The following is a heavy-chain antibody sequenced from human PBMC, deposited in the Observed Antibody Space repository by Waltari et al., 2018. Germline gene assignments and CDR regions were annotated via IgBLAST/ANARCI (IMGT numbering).Heavy chain of an antibody. V-gene: IGHV3-15*01. CDR1: GFSFTHAW. CDR3: TADLSEFGHGEIDF. D-gene: IGHD3-3*01. CDR2: IKSRGSSETV. J-gene: IGHJ4*02. Sequence: EVQLVESGGGLVEPGGSLRLSCTASGFSFTHAWMTWVRQGPGKGLGWVGLIKSRGSSETVDYAAPVKGRFTISRDDSKDTVYLQMSSLRVEDTALYYCTADLSEFGHGEIDFWGQGSQVTVSS.